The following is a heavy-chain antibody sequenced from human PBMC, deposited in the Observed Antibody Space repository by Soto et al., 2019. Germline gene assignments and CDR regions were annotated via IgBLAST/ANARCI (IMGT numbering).Heavy chain of an antibody. CDR2: INAGNGNT. V-gene: IGHV1-3*01. Sequence: GASVKVSCKASGYTFTSYAMHWVRQAPGQRLEWMGWINAGNGNTKYSQKFQGRVTITRDTSASTAYMELSSLRSEDTAVYYCARDRYSSSWPALYYFDYWGQGTLVTVSS. J-gene: IGHJ4*02. CDR3: ARDRYSSSWPALYYFDY. CDR1: GYTFTSYA. D-gene: IGHD6-13*01.